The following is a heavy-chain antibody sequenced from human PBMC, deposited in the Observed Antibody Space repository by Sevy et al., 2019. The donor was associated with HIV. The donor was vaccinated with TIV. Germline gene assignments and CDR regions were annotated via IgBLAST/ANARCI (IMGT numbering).Heavy chain of an antibody. CDR2: IWYEGINK. CDR1: GFTFSDFW. D-gene: IGHD3-10*01. V-gene: IGHV3-33*08. Sequence: GGSLRLSCKASGFTFSDFWMQWVRQAPGKGLEWVAIIWYEGINKDYAEPVKGRFTISRDNSKNTLYLQMNSLRVDDTAVYYCARERRSSGIDYWGQGTLVTVSS. CDR3: ARERRSSGIDY. J-gene: IGHJ4*01.